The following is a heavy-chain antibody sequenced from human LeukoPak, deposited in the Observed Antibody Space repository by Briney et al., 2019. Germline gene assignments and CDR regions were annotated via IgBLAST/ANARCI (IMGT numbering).Heavy chain of an antibody. D-gene: IGHD3-3*01. CDR2: IYYSGST. V-gene: IGHV4-39*01. CDR3: ARHHLFGVEYNWFDP. Sequence: SETLSLTCAVYGGSFSNYYWSWIRQPPGKGLEWIGSIYYSGSTYYNPSLKSRVTISVDTSKNQFSLKLSSVTAADTAVYYCARHHLFGVEYNWFDPWGQGTLVTVSS. CDR1: GGSFSNYY. J-gene: IGHJ5*02.